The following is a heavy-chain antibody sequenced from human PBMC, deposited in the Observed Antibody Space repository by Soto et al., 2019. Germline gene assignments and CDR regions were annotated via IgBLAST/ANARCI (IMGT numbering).Heavy chain of an antibody. CDR1: GYTFTSYG. V-gene: IGHV1-18*04. J-gene: IGHJ6*01. Sequence: ASVKVSCKASGYTFTSYGISWVRQAPGQGLEWMGWISAYNGNTNYAQKLQGRVTMTTDTSTSTADMERRSLRSDDTAVYYCARGGFGSGGSCYSGLDVWGKGTTGTVSS. CDR3: ARGGFGSGGSCYSGLDV. D-gene: IGHD2-15*01. CDR2: ISAYNGNT.